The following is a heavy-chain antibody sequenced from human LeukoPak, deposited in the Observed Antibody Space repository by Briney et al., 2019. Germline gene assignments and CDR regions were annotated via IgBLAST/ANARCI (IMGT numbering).Heavy chain of an antibody. CDR3: ARGHYDSSGYYSLPNDY. CDR1: GYTFTGYY. J-gene: IGHJ4*02. D-gene: IGHD3-22*01. V-gene: IGHV1-2*02. Sequence: ASVKVSCKTSGYTFTGYYIHWVRQAPGQGLEWMGWINPYSDGTNYAQKFQGRLTMTRDTSISTAYMELSRLRSDDTAVYYCARGHYDSSGYYSLPNDYWGQGTLVTVSP. CDR2: INPYSDGT.